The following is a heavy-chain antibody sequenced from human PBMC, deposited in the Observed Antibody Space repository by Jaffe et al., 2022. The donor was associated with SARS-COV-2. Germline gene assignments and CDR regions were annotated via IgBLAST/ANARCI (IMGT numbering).Heavy chain of an antibody. V-gene: IGHV4-4*02. CDR3: AREGNYGYSIGY. J-gene: IGHJ4*02. D-gene: IGHD3-10*01. CDR1: GDSISNNKW. Sequence: QVRLQESGPGLVKPSGTLSLICAVSGDSISNNKWWSWVRQPPGKGLEWIGEIYHSGSTNYNPSLKSRVTISVDKSKNQFSLKVSSVTAADTAVYYCAREGNYGYSIGYWGQGTLVTVSS. CDR2: IYHSGST.